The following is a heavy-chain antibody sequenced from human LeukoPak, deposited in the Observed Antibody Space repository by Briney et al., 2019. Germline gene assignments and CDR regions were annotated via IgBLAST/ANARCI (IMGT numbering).Heavy chain of an antibody. CDR1: GYSFSNYW. J-gene: IGHJ3*02. Sequence: GESLKISCMGSGYSFSNYWIGWVRQMPGKGLEWMGIIYPGDSDTRYSPSFQGQVTISADKSISTAYLQWSSLKASDTAMYYCARQGTYYYDSSGGKHAFDIWGQGTMVTVSS. CDR2: IYPGDSDT. V-gene: IGHV5-51*01. D-gene: IGHD3-22*01. CDR3: ARQGTYYYDSSGGKHAFDI.